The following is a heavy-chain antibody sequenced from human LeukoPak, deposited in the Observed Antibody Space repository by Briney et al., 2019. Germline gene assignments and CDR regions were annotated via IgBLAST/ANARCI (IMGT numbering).Heavy chain of an antibody. J-gene: IGHJ6*03. V-gene: IGHV4-38-2*01. CDR2: IYHSGST. CDR3: ARHVCPSAQHYYYMDV. CDR1: GYSISSGYY. Sequence: PSETLSLTCAVSGYSISSGYYWGWIRQPPGKGLEWIGSIYHSGSTYYNPSLKSRVTISVDTSKNQFSLKLSSVTAADTAVYYCARHVCPSAQHYYYMDVWGKGTTVTVSS.